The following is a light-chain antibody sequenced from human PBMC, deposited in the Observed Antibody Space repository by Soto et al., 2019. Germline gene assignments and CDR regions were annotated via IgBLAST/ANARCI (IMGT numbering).Light chain of an antibody. CDR3: QQYNNLPLS. J-gene: IGKJ4*01. Sequence: EIVMTQSPATLSVSPGERATLSCRASQNVNSNLAWYQQKPGQAPRLLIYGASTRATGIPARFSGSGSGTEFTLTISSLQSEDFAVYYCQQYNNLPLSFVGGTRVEIK. CDR2: GAS. V-gene: IGKV3-15*01. CDR1: QNVNSN.